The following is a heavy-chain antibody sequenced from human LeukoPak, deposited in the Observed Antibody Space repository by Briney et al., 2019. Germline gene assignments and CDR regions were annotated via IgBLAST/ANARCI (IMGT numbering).Heavy chain of an antibody. D-gene: IGHD6-13*01. V-gene: IGHV4-59*01. J-gene: IGHJ4*02. CDR3: ARDGGYSSSSYFDY. CDR2: IYYSGST. Sequence: SETLSLTCTVSGGSISSYYWSWIRQPPGKGLEWIGYIYYSGSTNYDPSLKSRVTISVDTSKNQFSLKLNSMTTADTAVYYCARDGGYSSSSYFDYWGQGTLVTVSS. CDR1: GGSISSYY.